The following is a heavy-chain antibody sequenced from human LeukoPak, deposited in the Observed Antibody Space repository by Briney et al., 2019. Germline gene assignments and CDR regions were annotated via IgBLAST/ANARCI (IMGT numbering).Heavy chain of an antibody. CDR2: ISSSSSTI. D-gene: IGHD2-2*01. Sequence: TGGSLRLSCAASGFTFSSYSMNWVRQAPGKWLEWVSYISSSSSTIYYADSVKGRFTISRDNAKNSLYLQMNSLRAEDTAVYCCARERCSSTSSYAASFDYWGQGTLVTVSS. CDR1: GFTFSSYS. J-gene: IGHJ4*02. CDR3: ARERCSSTSSYAASFDY. V-gene: IGHV3-48*01.